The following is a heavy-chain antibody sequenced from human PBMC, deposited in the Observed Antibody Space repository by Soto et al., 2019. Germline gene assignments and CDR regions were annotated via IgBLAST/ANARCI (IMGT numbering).Heavy chain of an antibody. CDR3: AKDSPYGSPTFATV. V-gene: IGHV3-23*01. CDR1: GFTFSTYA. J-gene: IGHJ4*02. D-gene: IGHD4-17*01. CDR2: ISGSTDST. Sequence: WGSLRLSCAASGFTFSTYAMTCVRQAPWKGLEWVSSISGSTDSTYYAASVKGRFTISRDKSRNTLYLQMDRLKGEDTAVYYCAKDSPYGSPTFATVWGQGTLVTVSS.